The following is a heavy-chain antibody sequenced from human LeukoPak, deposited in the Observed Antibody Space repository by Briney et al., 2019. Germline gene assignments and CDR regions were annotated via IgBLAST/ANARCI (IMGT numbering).Heavy chain of an antibody. CDR3: ARDRPVGWFDP. V-gene: IGHV4-61*02. J-gene: IGHJ5*02. D-gene: IGHD2-15*01. CDR1: GGSISSGSYY. CDR2: IYTSGGT. Sequence: PSETLSLTCTVSGGSISSGSYYWSWIRQPAGKGLEWIGRIYTSGGTNYNPSLKSRVTISVDTSKNQFSPKLSSVTAADTAVYYCARDRPVGWFDPWGQGTLVTVSS.